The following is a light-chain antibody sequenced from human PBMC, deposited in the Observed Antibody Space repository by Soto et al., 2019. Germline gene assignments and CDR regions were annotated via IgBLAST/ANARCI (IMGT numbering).Light chain of an antibody. CDR3: SSCTTINTLFFV. Sequence: QSVLTQPASVSGSPGQSITISCTGTSSDVGNDNFVSWYQHHPGKAPKLIIYEVSYRPSGVSHRFSGSKSGNTASLTISGLQSEDEADYYCSSCTTINTLFFVFGNGTKV. CDR1: SSDVGNDNF. J-gene: IGLJ1*01. CDR2: EVS. V-gene: IGLV2-14*01.